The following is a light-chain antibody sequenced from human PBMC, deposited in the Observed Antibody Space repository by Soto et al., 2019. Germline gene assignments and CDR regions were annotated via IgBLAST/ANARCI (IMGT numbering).Light chain of an antibody. V-gene: IGKV1-39*01. CDR1: QSITNF. CDR2: AAS. J-gene: IGKJ4*01. CDR3: HQSHSTPLT. Sequence: DIQMTQSPSSLSASVGDRVTITCRTSQSITNFLNWYQQKPGKAPKVLIYAASSLQSGVPSRFSGSGSGTDFTLTISSLQPEDSATYYCHQSHSTPLTFGGGTKVDIK.